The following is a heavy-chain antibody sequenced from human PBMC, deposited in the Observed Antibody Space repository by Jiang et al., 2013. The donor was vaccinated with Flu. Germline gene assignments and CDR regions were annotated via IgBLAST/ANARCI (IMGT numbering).Heavy chain of an antibody. J-gene: IGHJ4*02. Sequence: KTPGASVKVSCKTSGYTFTLFHVHWVRQAPGQGLEWMGRINPKDGSTTYAQKFQGRVTMTSDTSTTKVNMELTSLRSEDTAVYYCARVTAVRFAEDLRFWGQGTLVTVSS. V-gene: IGHV1-46*01. CDR2: INPKDGST. D-gene: IGHD3-10*01. CDR1: GYTFTLFH. CDR3: ARVTAVRFAEDLRF.